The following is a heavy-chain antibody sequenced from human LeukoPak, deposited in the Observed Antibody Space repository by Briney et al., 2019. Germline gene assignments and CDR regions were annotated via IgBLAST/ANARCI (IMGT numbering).Heavy chain of an antibody. D-gene: IGHD3-10*01. J-gene: IGHJ6*04. CDR2: IFHSGST. Sequence: KTSETLSLTCAVSGYSISSGYYWGWIRQPPGKGLEWIGSIFHSGSTYYNPSLKSRVNMSVDTSKNQISLKLSSVTAADTAVYYCARASGSYGSGSYYYYGMDVWGKGTTVTVSS. CDR1: GYSISSGYY. V-gene: IGHV4-38-2*01. CDR3: ARASGSYGSGSYYYYGMDV.